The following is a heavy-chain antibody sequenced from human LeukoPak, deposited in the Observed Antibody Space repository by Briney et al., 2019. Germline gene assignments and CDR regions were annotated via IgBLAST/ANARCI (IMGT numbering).Heavy chain of an antibody. CDR1: GGTFSSYT. CDR3: ARGWAYCSGGSCFCGWFDP. D-gene: IGHD2-15*01. CDR2: IIPILGIA. V-gene: IGHV1-69*02. Sequence: SVKVSCKASGGTFSSYTISWVRQAPGQGLEWMGRIIPILGIANYAQKFQGRVTITADKSTSTAYMELSSLRSEDTAVYYCARGWAYCSGGSCFCGWFDPWGQGTLVTVSS. J-gene: IGHJ5*02.